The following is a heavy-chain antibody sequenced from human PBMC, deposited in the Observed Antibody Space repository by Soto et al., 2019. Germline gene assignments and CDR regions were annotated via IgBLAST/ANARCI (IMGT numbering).Heavy chain of an antibody. Sequence: SETLSLTCAVSGGSISSSNWLSWVRQPPGKGLEWIGEIYHSGSTNYNPSLKSRVTISVDKSKNQFSLKLSSVTAADTAVYYCARIKPRHSLGTRDYGMDVWGQGTTVTVSS. CDR2: IYHSGST. CDR1: GGSISSSNW. J-gene: IGHJ6*02. D-gene: IGHD2-8*01. V-gene: IGHV4-4*02. CDR3: ARIKPRHSLGTRDYGMDV.